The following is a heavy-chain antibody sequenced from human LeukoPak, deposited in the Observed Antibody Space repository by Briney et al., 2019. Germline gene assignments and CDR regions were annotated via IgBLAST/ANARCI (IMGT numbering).Heavy chain of an antibody. D-gene: IGHD5-24*01. J-gene: IGHJ4*02. CDR1: GFTFSSYG. V-gene: IGHV3-30*02. CDR2: IRYDGSNK. Sequence: GGSLRLSCAASGFTFSSYGMHWVRQAPGKGLEWVAFIRYDGSNKYYADSVKGRFTISRDNSKNTLYLQMNSLRAEDTAVYYCAKSDRDGYNFGAFDYWGQGTLVTVSS. CDR3: AKSDRDGYNFGAFDY.